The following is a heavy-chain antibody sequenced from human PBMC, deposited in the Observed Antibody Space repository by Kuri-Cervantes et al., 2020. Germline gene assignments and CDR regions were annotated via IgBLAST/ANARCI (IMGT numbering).Heavy chain of an antibody. CDR2: ISYDGSNK. CDR1: GFTFSSYG. J-gene: IGHJ4*02. V-gene: IGHV3-30*03. Sequence: GGSLRLSCAASGFTFSSYGMHWVRQAPGKGLEWVAVISYDGSNKYYADSVKGRFTISRDNSKNTLYLQMNSLRAEDTAVYYCARERYDFWSGYLLYWGQGTLVTVSS. CDR3: ARERYDFWSGYLLY. D-gene: IGHD3-3*01.